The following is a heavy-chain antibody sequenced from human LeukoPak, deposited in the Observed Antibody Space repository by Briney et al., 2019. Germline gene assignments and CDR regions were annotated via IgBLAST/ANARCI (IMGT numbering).Heavy chain of an antibody. Sequence: PGGSLRLSCVASGFPFSNYWMSWVRQAPGKGPEWVASIRQDGSETFYVDSVKGRLTISKDNAKNSLYLLMNSLRAEDTAVYYCAREDHSKYEYWGQGTLVTVSS. CDR2: IRQDGSET. J-gene: IGHJ4*02. D-gene: IGHD4-11*01. V-gene: IGHV3-7*01. CDR1: GFPFSNYW. CDR3: AREDHSKYEY.